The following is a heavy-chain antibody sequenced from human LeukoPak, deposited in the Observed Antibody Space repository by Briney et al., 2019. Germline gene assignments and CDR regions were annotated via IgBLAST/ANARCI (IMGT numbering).Heavy chain of an antibody. CDR2: INGGGSNT. J-gene: IGHJ4*02. CDR3: AKSVVVITFRFDD. Sequence: GGSLRLSCAASGFTFNTYVMSWVRQAPGKGLGWVSAINGGGSNTYYADSVKGRFTISRDNSKNMVYLQMNNLRADDTAVYYCAKSVVVITFRFDDWGQGALVTVSS. V-gene: IGHV3-23*01. D-gene: IGHD2-15*01. CDR1: GFTFNTYV.